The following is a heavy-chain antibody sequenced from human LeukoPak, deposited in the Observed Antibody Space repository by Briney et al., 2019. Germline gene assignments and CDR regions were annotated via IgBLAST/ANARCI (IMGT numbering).Heavy chain of an antibody. J-gene: IGHJ6*02. CDR1: GYTLTELS. V-gene: IGHV1-24*01. D-gene: IGHD3-22*01. CDR3: ATGAYYDSSGPIAYYYYGMDV. Sequence: ASVKVSCKVSGYTLTELSMHRVRQAPGKGLEWMGGFDPEDGETIYAQKFQGRVTMTEDTSTDTAYMELSSLRSEDTAVYYCATGAYYDSSGPIAYYYYGMDVWGQGTTVTVSS. CDR2: FDPEDGET.